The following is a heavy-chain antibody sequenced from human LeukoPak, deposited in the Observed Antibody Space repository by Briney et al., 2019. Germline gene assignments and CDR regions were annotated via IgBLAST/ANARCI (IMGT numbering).Heavy chain of an antibody. V-gene: IGHV4-39*07. CDR1: GGSISSSNYY. CDR3: ARGPYKYDGSGAFDI. Sequence: PSETLSLTCIVSGGSISSSNYYWGWIRQSPGKGLEWSGSIYSRGSTYYNPSLKSRVIVSSDMSKNQFSLKLTSVTAADTAVYYCARGPYKYDGSGAFDIWGQGTMVTVSS. CDR2: IYSRGST. D-gene: IGHD3-22*01. J-gene: IGHJ3*02.